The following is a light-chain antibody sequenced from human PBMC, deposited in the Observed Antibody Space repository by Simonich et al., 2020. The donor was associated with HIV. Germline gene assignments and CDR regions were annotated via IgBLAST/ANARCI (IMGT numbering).Light chain of an antibody. J-gene: IGLJ3*02. V-gene: IGLV2-14*03. CDR1: SSDVGNYNY. CDR3: SSYTSSSTRV. CDR2: DVS. Sequence: QSALTQPASVSGSPGQSITISCTGTSSDVGNYNYVSWYQQHTGKATKLMIYDVSKRPSGVSNRFSGSKSGNTASLTISGLQAEDEADYYCSSYTSSSTRVFGGGTKLTVL.